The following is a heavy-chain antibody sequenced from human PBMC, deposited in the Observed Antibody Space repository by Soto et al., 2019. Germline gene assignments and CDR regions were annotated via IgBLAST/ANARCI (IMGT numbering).Heavy chain of an antibody. J-gene: IGHJ4*02. D-gene: IGHD3-3*01. CDR3: ARRAMGSDFWSGYTR. CDR1: GSTFTSYC. Sequence: QVQLVQSGAEVKKPGASVKVSCKASGSTFTSYCISWVRQAPGQGLEWMVWSSDYHGNTNDAQKLQGRGTMTTDTSTSTAYMEMRSRRCDDTAVAYCARRAMGSDFWSGYTRWGQGTLVTVSS. CDR2: SSDYHGNT. V-gene: IGHV1-18*01.